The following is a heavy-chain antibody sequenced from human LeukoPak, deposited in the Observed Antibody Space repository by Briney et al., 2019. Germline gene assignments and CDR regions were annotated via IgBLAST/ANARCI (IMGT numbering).Heavy chain of an antibody. D-gene: IGHD1-1*01. Sequence: GGSLRLSCAASGFTVSSYAMSWVRPAPGKGLDWVSGIGAGGGSTKYADSVKGRFTISRDNSKNTLYLQMNILRAEDTAVYYCAKGGWNGWFDPWGKGNLVSVSS. V-gene: IGHV3-23*01. J-gene: IGHJ5*02. CDR1: GFTVSSYA. CDR2: IGAGGGST. CDR3: AKGGWNGWFDP.